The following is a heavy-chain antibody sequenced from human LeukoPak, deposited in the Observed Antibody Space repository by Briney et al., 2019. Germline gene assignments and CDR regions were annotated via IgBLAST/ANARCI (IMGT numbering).Heavy chain of an antibody. CDR2: IRFDGSNK. Sequence: GGSLRLSCAASGITFSNYGMHWVRQAPGKGLEWVAFIRFDGSNKDCAESVKGRFTISRDNSKDTLYLQMNSLRPEDTALYYCAKDLAYSTDYFDFWGQGTLVTVSS. D-gene: IGHD2-15*01. CDR1: GITFSNYG. J-gene: IGHJ4*02. CDR3: AKDLAYSTDYFDF. V-gene: IGHV3-30*02.